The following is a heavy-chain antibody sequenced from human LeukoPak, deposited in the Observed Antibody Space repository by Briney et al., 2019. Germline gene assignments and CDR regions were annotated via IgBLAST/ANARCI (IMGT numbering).Heavy chain of an antibody. Sequence: GESLKISCKGSGYNFTTYWIGWVRQMPGRGLKWMGIIYPGDSDTRYSPSFQGQVTISADKSITTAYLQWSSLRASDTAMYYCARPANRGDAFDIWGQGTMVTVSS. V-gene: IGHV5-51*01. CDR1: GYNFTTYW. J-gene: IGHJ3*02. D-gene: IGHD2/OR15-2a*01. CDR2: IYPGDSDT. CDR3: ARPANRGDAFDI.